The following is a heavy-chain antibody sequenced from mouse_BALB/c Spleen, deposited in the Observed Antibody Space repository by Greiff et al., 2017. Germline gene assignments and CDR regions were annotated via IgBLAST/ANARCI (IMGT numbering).Heavy chain of an antibody. V-gene: IGHV5-6-4*01. Sequence: EVKLVESGGGLVQPGGSLKLSCAASGFTFSSYTMSWVRQTPEKRLEWVATISSGGSYTYYPDSVKGRFTISRDNAKNTLYLQMSSLKSEDTAMYYCTRGRGYGNSLFAYWGQGTLVTVSA. CDR1: GFTFSSYT. CDR3: TRGRGYGNSLFAY. J-gene: IGHJ3*01. D-gene: IGHD2-1*01. CDR2: ISSGGSYT.